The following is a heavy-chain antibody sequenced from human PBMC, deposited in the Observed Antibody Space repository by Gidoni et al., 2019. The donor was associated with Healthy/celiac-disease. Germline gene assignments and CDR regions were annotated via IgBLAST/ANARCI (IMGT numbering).Heavy chain of an antibody. Sequence: QVQLVQSGAEVKKPGASVKVSCKASGYPFTSYDINWVRQATGQGLEWMGWMNPNSGNTGYAQKFQGRVTMTRNTSISTAYMELSSLRSEDTAVYYCASRGYCSSTSCRTLQNYYYYYYMDVWGKGTTVTVSS. CDR1: GYPFTSYD. J-gene: IGHJ6*03. V-gene: IGHV1-8*01. CDR3: ASRGYCSSTSCRTLQNYYYYYYMDV. CDR2: MNPNSGNT. D-gene: IGHD2-2*01.